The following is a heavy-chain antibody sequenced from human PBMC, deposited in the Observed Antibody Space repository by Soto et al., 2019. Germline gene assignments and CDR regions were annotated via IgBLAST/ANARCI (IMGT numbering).Heavy chain of an antibody. V-gene: IGHV4-31*03. J-gene: IGHJ1*01. CDR3: VRRVLS. CDR1: GGSISSGGYY. CDR2: IHHSGST. Sequence: QVQLQESGPGLVKASQTLSLTCNVSGGSISSGGYYWTWIRQHPGKGLEWIGNIHHSGSTFYNQSLKSRVSISVDTSKNQFSLKLSSVTAADTAVYFCVRRVLSWGQGTLVTVSS. D-gene: IGHD3-10*01.